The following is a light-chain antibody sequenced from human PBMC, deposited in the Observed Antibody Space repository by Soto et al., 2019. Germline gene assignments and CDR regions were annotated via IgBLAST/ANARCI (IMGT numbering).Light chain of an antibody. CDR2: RNH. V-gene: IGLV1-44*01. J-gene: IGLJ2*01. CDR1: GSNIGTYA. CDR3: AAWDDSLRAVV. Sequence: QSVLTQSPSASATPGQRVTISCSGNGSNIGTYAVNWYQQLPGTAPTLLIFRNHQRPSGVPDRFSGSKSGTSASLAISGPQSEDEADYYCAAWDDSLRAVVFGGGTKVTVL.